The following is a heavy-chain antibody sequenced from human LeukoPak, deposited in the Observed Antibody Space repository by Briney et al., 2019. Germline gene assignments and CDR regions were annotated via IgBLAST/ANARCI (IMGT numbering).Heavy chain of an antibody. CDR1: GYTFSIYY. D-gene: IGHD6-19*01. CDR2: INPSDGTT. V-gene: IGHV1-46*01. Sequence: ASVTVSCKASGYTFSIYYMHWVRQAPGRGLEWMGIINPSDGTTTYAQKFQGRVTMTRDTSTRTVYMELSSLRSEDTAVYYCARDPKGNKSGWYNWFDPWGQGTLVTVSS. CDR3: ARDPKGNKSGWYNWFDP. J-gene: IGHJ5*02.